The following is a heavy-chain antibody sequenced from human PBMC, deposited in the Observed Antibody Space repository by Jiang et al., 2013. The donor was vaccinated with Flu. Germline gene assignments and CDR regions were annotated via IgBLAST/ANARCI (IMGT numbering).Heavy chain of an antibody. Sequence: VQLVESGAEVKKPGASVKVSCKASGYTFTSYYMHWVRQAPGQGLEWMGIINPSGGSTSYAQKFQGRVTMTRDTSTSTVYMELSSLRSEDTAVYYCARTLIYSGYRHYYYYYGMDVWGKGTTVTVSS. J-gene: IGHJ6*04. CDR2: INPSGGST. CDR3: ARTLIYSGYRHYYYYYGMDV. V-gene: IGHV1-46*01. D-gene: IGHD5-12*01. CDR1: GYTFTSYY.